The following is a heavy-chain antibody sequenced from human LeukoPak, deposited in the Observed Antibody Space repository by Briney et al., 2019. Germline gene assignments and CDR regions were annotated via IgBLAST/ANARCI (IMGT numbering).Heavy chain of an antibody. V-gene: IGHV3-23*01. CDR2: ISGSGGST. J-gene: IGHJ4*02. CDR3: AKDYSVLLWFGETIYDC. Sequence: GGSLRLSCAASGFTFSSYAMSWVRQAPGKGLEWVSAISGSGGSTYYADSVKGRFTISRDNSKNTLYLQMNSLRAEDTAVYYCAKDYSVLLWFGETIYDCWGQGTLVTVSS. D-gene: IGHD3-10*01. CDR1: GFTFSSYA.